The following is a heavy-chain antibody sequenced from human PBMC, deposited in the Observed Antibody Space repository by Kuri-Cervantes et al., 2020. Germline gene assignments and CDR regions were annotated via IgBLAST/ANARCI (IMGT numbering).Heavy chain of an antibody. CDR1: GITFSTYG. Sequence: GGSLRLSCATSGITFSTYGMHWVRQAPGKGLECVAFILFDGSNKYYADSVKGRFTISRDNSKNTLYLQMNSLRDEDTAMYYCVESSSGYRDWGQGTLVTVSS. CDR3: VESSSGYRD. J-gene: IGHJ4*02. D-gene: IGHD3-22*01. V-gene: IGHV3-30*02. CDR2: ILFDGSNK.